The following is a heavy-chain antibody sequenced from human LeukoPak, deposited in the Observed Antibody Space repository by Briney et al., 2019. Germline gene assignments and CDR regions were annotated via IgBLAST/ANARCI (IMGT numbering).Heavy chain of an antibody. V-gene: IGHV3-7*01. Sequence: GGSLRLSCVASGFSFNTYWMSWVRQAPGKGLEWVANIKQDGSEKYYVDSVKGRFTISRDNAKNSVYLQMNRLRVEDTAVYYCARRSYCGVIGVYYYYYMDVWGKGTPVTVSS. J-gene: IGHJ6*03. CDR3: ARRSYCGVIGVYYYYYMDV. CDR1: GFSFNTYW. CDR2: IKQDGSEK. D-gene: IGHD2-21*01.